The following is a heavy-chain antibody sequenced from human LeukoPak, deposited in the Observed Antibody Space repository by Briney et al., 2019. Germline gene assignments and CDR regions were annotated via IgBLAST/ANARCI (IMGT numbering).Heavy chain of an antibody. Sequence: ASVKVSCKASGYTFTSYYMHWVRQAPGQGLEWMGIINPSGGSTSYAQKFQGRVTMTRDTSTSTVYMELSSLRSEDTAVYYCARGEHYYDSSGYYFDYWGQGTLVTVSS. CDR1: GYTFTSYY. J-gene: IGHJ4*02. D-gene: IGHD3-22*01. V-gene: IGHV1-46*01. CDR2: INPSGGST. CDR3: ARGEHYYDSSGYYFDY.